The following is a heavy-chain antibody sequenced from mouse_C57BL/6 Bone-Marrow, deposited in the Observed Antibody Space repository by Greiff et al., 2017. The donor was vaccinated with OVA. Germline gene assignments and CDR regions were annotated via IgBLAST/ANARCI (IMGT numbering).Heavy chain of an antibody. CDR1: GYTFTSYW. CDR2: IDPSDSET. J-gene: IGHJ3*01. V-gene: IGHV1-52*01. CDR3: ARDGYYGFAY. D-gene: IGHD2-3*01. Sequence: LQPPGAELVRPGSSVKLSCKASGYTFTSYWMHWVKQRPIQGLEWIGNIDPSDSETHYNQKFKDKATLTVDKSSSTAYMQLSSLTSEDSAVYYCARDGYYGFAYWGQGTLVTVSA.